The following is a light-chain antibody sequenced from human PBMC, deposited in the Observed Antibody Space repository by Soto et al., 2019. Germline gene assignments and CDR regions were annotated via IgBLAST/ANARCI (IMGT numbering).Light chain of an antibody. CDR1: SSDVGLYNY. J-gene: IGLJ1*01. Sequence: QSVLTQPASVSGSPGQSITISCTGTSSDVGLYNYVSWYQQYPGKAPKLMIFEVSNRPSGVSTRFSASKSGNTASLTISMLQAEAEADYYCISYTTASTSYVFGTGTKVTVL. V-gene: IGLV2-14*01. CDR3: ISYTTASTSYV. CDR2: EVS.